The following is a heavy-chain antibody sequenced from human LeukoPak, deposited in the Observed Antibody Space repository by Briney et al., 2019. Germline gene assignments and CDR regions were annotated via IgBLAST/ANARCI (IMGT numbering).Heavy chain of an antibody. V-gene: IGHV3-23*01. CDR2: SGSGGSP. CDR1: GFTFSSNG. D-gene: IGHD2-2*01. Sequence: GGSLRLSCAASGFTFSSNGMSWVRQAPGRGLEWVSVSGSGGSPDYTDSAKGRFTISRDNSKNTLYLQMNSLRAEDTAVYYCAKGGKTIMCPTSCYDYWGQGTLVTVSS. J-gene: IGHJ4*02. CDR3: AKGGKTIMCPTSCYDY.